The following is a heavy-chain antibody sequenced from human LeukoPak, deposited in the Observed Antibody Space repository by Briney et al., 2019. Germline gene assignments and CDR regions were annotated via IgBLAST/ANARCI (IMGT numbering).Heavy chain of an antibody. CDR2: IYYSGST. J-gene: IGHJ6*02. CDR3: ARGSEYRSSSGWLGGGDCHSCGMDV. V-gene: IGHV4-61*01. CDR1: GGSVSSGSYY. Sequence: SETLSLTCTVSGGSVSSGSYYWSWIRQPPGKGLEWIGYIYYSGSTNYNPSLKSRVTISVDTSKNQFSLKLTSVTAADTAVYYCARGSEYRSSSGWLGGGDCHSCGMDVWGQGTTVTVSS. D-gene: IGHD2-21*02.